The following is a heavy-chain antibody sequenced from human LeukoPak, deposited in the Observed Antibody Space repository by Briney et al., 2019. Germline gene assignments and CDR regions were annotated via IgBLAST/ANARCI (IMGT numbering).Heavy chain of an antibody. CDR1: GGSLSGYY. CDR2: INHSGST. D-gene: IGHD6-19*01. J-gene: IGHJ4*02. Sequence: PSETLSLTCAVYGGSLSGYYWSWIRQPPGKGLEWIGEINHSGSTNYNPSLKSRVTISVDTSKNQFSLKLSSVTAADTAVYYCAKAMEVAGTGLSDYWGQGTLVTVSS. V-gene: IGHV4-34*01. CDR3: AKAMEVAGTGLSDY.